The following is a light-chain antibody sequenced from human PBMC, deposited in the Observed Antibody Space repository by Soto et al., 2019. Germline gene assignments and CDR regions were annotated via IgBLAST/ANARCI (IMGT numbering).Light chain of an antibody. J-gene: IGKJ2*01. CDR1: QNIFTY. CDR3: LQTYSSSLFT. Sequence: DIQMTQSPSSLSASVGDRVSISCRASQNIFTYLHGYQSKPGKAPKLLIFSKSTLHPGVPSRFSGSGSGTEFTLTRSSLHPDDFATYYCLQTYSSSLFTFGLGTNLERK. CDR2: SKS. V-gene: IGKV1-39*01.